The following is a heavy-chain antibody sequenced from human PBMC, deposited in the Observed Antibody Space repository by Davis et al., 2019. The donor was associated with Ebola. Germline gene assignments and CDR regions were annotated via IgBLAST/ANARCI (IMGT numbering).Heavy chain of an antibody. V-gene: IGHV1-18*01. CDR3: ARAGYCSSTSCLWGYYYYGMDV. D-gene: IGHD2-2*01. CDR1: GYTFTSYG. Sequence: ASVKVSCKASGYTFTSYGISWVPQAPGQGLEWMGWISAYNGNTNYAQKLQGRVTMTTDTSTSTAYMELRSLRSDDTAVYYCARAGYCSSTSCLWGYYYYGMDVWGQGTTVTVSS. CDR2: ISAYNGNT. J-gene: IGHJ6*02.